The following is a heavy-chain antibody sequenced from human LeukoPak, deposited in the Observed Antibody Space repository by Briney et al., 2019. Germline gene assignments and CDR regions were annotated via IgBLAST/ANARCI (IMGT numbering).Heavy chain of an antibody. J-gene: IGHJ3*02. D-gene: IGHD3-22*01. CDR3: ARDRNYDHAFDI. CDR2: IYTSGST. CDR1: GGSISTYY. Sequence: SETLSLTCTGPGGSISTYYWSWIRQPAGKGPEWIGRIYTSGSTNYNPSLKSRVTMSVDTSKNQFSLKLSSVTAADTAIYFCARDRNYDHAFDIWGQGTMVTVSS. V-gene: IGHV4-4*07.